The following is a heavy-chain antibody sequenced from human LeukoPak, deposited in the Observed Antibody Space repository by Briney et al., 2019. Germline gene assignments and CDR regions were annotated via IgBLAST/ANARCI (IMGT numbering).Heavy chain of an antibody. CDR1: GFTFDDYG. CDR3: AESVGNYYDSSGS. Sequence: GGSLRLPCAASGFTFDDYGMSWVRQAPGKGLEWVSGINWNGGSTGYADSVKGRFTISRDNAKNSLYLQMNSLRAEDTAVYYCAESVGNYYDSSGSWGQGTLVTVSS. V-gene: IGHV3-20*04. CDR2: INWNGGST. J-gene: IGHJ4*02. D-gene: IGHD3-22*01.